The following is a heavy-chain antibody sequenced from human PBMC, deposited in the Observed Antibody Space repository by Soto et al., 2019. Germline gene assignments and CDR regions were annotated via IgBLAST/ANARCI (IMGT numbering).Heavy chain of an antibody. CDR3: ARGTGHYVYAMDV. V-gene: IGHV3-33*01. J-gene: IGHJ6*02. CDR1: GITFSTYG. CDR2: IWYDGRNE. Sequence: QVHLVESGGGVVQPGRSLRLSCVASGITFSTYGMHWVRQAPGKGLEWVALIWYDGRNEYYGDSVKGRFTISRDNSKNTLYLQMNSLRADDTAVYYCARGTGHYVYAMDVWGQGTTVTVSS.